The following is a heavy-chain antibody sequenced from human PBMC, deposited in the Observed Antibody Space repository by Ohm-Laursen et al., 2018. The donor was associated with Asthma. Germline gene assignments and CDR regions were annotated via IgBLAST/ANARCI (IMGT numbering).Heavy chain of an antibody. D-gene: IGHD3-10*01. CDR3: ARSWFGELPWDGLGY. Sequence: AASVKVSCKASGGTFSSYAISWVRQAPGQGLEWMGWISAYNGNTNYAQKLQGRVTMTTDTSTSTAYMELRSLRSDDTAVYYCARSWFGELPWDGLGYWGQGTLVTVSS. CDR1: GGTFSSYA. V-gene: IGHV1-18*01. CDR2: ISAYNGNT. J-gene: IGHJ4*02.